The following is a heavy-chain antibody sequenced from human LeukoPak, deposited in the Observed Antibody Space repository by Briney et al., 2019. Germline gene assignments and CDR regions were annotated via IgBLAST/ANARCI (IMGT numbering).Heavy chain of an antibody. CDR2: ISSAGTT. CDR3: ARDLEAANTYYFDY. J-gene: IGHJ4*02. CDR1: GFTVSSSY. Sequence: GGSLRLSCAASGFTVSSSYMSWVRQAPGKGLEWVSIISSAGTTYYADSVKGRFTISGDNSKNTVYLQVNSLRDEDTAVYYCARDLEAANTYYFDYWGQGTMVTVSS. V-gene: IGHV3-66*01. D-gene: IGHD6-13*01.